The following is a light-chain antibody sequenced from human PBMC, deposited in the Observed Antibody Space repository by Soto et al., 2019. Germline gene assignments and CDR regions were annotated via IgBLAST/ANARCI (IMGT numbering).Light chain of an antibody. CDR3: QQYGSSPRVT. J-gene: IGKJ4*01. CDR1: QSVSSNY. CDR2: GAS. V-gene: IGKV3-20*01. Sequence: EIVLTQSPGTLSLSPGERATLSCRASQSVSSNYLDWYQQKPGQAPRLLIYGASSRATCIPDRFSGSGTGTDFTLTISRLEREDVAVYYCQQYGSSPRVTFGGETKEEIK.